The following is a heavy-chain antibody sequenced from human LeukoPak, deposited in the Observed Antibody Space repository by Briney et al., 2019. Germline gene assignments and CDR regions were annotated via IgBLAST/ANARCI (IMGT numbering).Heavy chain of an antibody. CDR2: IYDGGRT. Sequence: GGSLRLSCAASGLTVSSNYMSWVRHPPGKGLEWVSIIYDGGRTDYADSVKGRFTISRDSSKNTLYLQMNSLRAEDTAVYYCARGVRGYSHGSRFDYWGQGTLVTVSS. CDR3: ARGVRGYSHGSRFDY. D-gene: IGHD5-18*01. V-gene: IGHV3-53*01. CDR1: GLTVSSNY. J-gene: IGHJ4*02.